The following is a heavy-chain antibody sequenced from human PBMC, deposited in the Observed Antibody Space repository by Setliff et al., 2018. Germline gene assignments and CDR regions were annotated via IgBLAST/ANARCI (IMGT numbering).Heavy chain of an antibody. Sequence: GGSLRLSCTTSGFTFSSYEVNWVRQAPGKGLEWVSYISSSGTTKHYADSVRGRFTISRDNAKNSLYLQMNSLRAEDSAVYYCARDGVFYAMDFWGQGTTVTVSS. D-gene: IGHD3-10*01. CDR1: GFTFSSYE. V-gene: IGHV3-48*03. J-gene: IGHJ6*02. CDR3: ARDGVFYAMDF. CDR2: ISSSGTTK.